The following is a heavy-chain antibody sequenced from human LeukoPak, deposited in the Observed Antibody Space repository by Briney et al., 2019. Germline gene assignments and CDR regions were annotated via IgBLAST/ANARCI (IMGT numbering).Heavy chain of an antibody. CDR2: ISSSSSYI. CDR3: ARDLDGYDFWSGPPDY. CDR1: GFTFSSYS. Sequence: GGSLRLSCAASGFTFSSYSMNWVRQAPGKGLEWVSSISSSSSYIYYADPVKGRFTISRDNAKNSLYLQMNSLRAEDTAVYYCARDLDGYDFWSGPPDYWGQGTLVTVSS. J-gene: IGHJ4*02. V-gene: IGHV3-21*01. D-gene: IGHD3-3*01.